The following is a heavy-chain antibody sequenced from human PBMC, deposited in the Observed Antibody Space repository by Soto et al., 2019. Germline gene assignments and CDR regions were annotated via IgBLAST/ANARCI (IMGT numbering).Heavy chain of an antibody. CDR1: GFTLRDYW. CDR2: IKQDGSEI. Sequence: EVQLVESGGGLVQPGGSLRLSCAASGFTLRDYWMSWVRQAPGKGLEWVANIKQDGSEIYYVDSVEGRFTISRDNAKNSLFLQMNSLSAEDTAVYYCLITTSASDIWGQGTLVTVSS. D-gene: IGHD4-4*01. J-gene: IGHJ3*02. CDR3: LITTSASDI. V-gene: IGHV3-7*01.